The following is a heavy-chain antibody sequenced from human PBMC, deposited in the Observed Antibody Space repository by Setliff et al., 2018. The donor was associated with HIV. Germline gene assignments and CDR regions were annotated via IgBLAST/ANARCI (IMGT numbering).Heavy chain of an antibody. D-gene: IGHD4-17*01. V-gene: IGHV4-59*03. CDR3: AGGDLYGDYAFSY. Sequence: PSETLSLTCTVSGGSISSYYWSVFRQPPGKGLEWIGYIYYSGSSNYNPSLKSRVTISADTSNNQFSLKLSSVTAADTAVYYCAGGDLYGDYAFSYWGQGTLVTVSS. J-gene: IGHJ4*02. CDR1: GGSISSYY. CDR2: IYYSGSS.